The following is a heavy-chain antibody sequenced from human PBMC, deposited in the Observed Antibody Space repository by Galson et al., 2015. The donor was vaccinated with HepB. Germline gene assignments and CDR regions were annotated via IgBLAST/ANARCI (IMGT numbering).Heavy chain of an antibody. V-gene: IGHV7-4-1*02. CDR2: INTVTGNP. Sequence: SVKVSCKASGYTFRNFVINWVRQAPGQGLEWMAWINTVTGNPTYAQDFTGRFVFSLDSSVSTAYLQINTLQAEDTAVYFCTRSGAGGNAFDFWGQGTMVTVSS. CDR1: GYTFRNFV. CDR3: TRSGAGGNAFDF. J-gene: IGHJ3*01. D-gene: IGHD3-10*01.